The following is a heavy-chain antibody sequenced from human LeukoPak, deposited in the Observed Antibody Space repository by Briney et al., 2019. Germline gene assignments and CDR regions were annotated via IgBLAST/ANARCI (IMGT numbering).Heavy chain of an antibody. CDR1: GYSFTSYW. J-gene: IGHJ3*02. CDR2: IYPGDSDT. CDR3: ASTGTVDYDAFDI. Sequence: GESLKISCKGSGYSFTSYWIGWVRQMPGKGLEWMGIIYPGDSDTRYSPSFQGQVTISADKSISTAYLQWSSLKASDTAMFYCASTGTVDYDAFDIWGQGTMVTVSS. D-gene: IGHD4-23*01. V-gene: IGHV5-51*01.